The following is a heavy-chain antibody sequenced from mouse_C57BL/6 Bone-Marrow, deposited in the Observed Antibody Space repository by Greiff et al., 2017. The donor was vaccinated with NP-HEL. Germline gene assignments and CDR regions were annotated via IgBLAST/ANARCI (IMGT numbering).Heavy chain of an antibody. J-gene: IGHJ2*01. V-gene: IGHV1-50*01. CDR2: IDPSDSYT. D-gene: IGHD2-3*01. CDR1: GYTFTSYW. CDR3: AGDGYYADY. Sequence: QVQLKQSGAELVKPGASVKLSCKASGYTFTSYWMQWVKQRPGQGLEWIGEIDPSDSYTNYNQKFKGKATLTVDTSSSTAYMQLSSLTSEDSAVYYCAGDGYYADYWGQGTTLTVSS.